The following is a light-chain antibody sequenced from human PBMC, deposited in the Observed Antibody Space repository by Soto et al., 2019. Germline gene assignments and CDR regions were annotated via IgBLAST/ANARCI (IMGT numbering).Light chain of an antibody. V-gene: IGLV2-8*01. CDR1: SSDVGGYNY. CDR3: SSYAGSSNV. J-gene: IGLJ1*01. CDR2: EVN. Sequence: QSLLTHPPSSSWSPGQSVAISCTGTSSDVGGYNYVSWYQQHPGKAPKLMIYEVNKRPSGVPDRFSGSKSGNTASLTVSGLQAEDEADYYCSSYAGSSNVFGTGTKVTVL.